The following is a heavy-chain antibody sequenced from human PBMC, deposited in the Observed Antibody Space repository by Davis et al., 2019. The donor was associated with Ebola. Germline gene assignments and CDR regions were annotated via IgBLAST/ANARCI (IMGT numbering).Heavy chain of an antibody. J-gene: IGHJ3*02. CDR2: ISSSGSTI. D-gene: IGHD3-22*01. Sequence: GESLKISCAASGFTFSDYYMSWICQAPGKGLEWVSYISSSGSTIYYADSVKGRFTISRDNSKNTLFLQMNSLRAEDTALYYCARTYYYDDSGYRNAFDMWGQGTMVTVSS. CDR3: ARTYYYDDSGYRNAFDM. V-gene: IGHV3-11*04. CDR1: GFTFSDYY.